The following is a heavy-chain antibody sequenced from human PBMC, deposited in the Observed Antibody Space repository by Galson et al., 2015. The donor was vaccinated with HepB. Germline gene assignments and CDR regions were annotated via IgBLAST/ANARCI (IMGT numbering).Heavy chain of an antibody. CDR3: AKDRGVTTPSYFDY. V-gene: IGHV3-9*01. J-gene: IGHJ4*02. CDR2: ISWNSGSI. Sequence: SLRLSCAASGFTFDDYAMHWVRQAPGKGLEWVSGISWNSGSIGYADSVKGRFTISRDNAKNSLYLQMNSLRAEDTALYYCAKDRGVTTPSYFDYWGQGTLVTVSS. D-gene: IGHD2-21*02. CDR1: GFTFDDYA.